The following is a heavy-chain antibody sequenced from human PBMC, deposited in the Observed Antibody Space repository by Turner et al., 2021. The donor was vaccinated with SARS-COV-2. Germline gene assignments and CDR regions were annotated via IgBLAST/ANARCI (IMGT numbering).Heavy chain of an antibody. CDR3: ARHTRNPKLPNWFDP. CDR2: INYGGSP. CDR1: GDSLSSSSYY. Sequence: QLQLQESGPGLVMPSETLSLTCTDSGDSLSSSSYYWGWSGQPQGKGLEWIGSINYGGSPYYKPSHKRRVTIAVDTSKNQFSQRLSSGTAADTAVYYWARHTRNPKLPNWFDPWGQGTLVTVSS. V-gene: IGHV4-39*01. D-gene: IGHD1-1*01. J-gene: IGHJ5*02.